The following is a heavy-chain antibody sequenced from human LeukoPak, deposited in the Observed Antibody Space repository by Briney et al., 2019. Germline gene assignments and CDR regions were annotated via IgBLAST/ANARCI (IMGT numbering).Heavy chain of an antibody. D-gene: IGHD4-17*01. CDR2: ISYDGSNK. V-gene: IGHV3-30-3*01. Sequence: PGGSLRLSCAASGSTFSSYVMHWVRQAPGKGLEWVAVISYDGSNKYYADSVKGRFTISRDNSKNTLYLQMNSLRAEDTAVYYCAREDGDYGYYYYGMDVWGQGTTVTVSS. CDR1: GSTFSSYV. CDR3: AREDGDYGYYYYGMDV. J-gene: IGHJ6*02.